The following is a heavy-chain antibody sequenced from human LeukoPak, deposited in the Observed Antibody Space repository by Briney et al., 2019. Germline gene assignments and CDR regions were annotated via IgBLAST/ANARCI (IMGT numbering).Heavy chain of an antibody. CDR1: GDSVSGSFW. Sequence: SETLSLTCAVSGDSVSGSFWWSGVRQPPYKGLEWIGEIHHSGSSNYNPSLESRVIISLDGSKNLLSLELSSVTAADTAVYYCVRHSGWYFGYWGQGTLVTVSS. CDR3: VRHSGWYFGY. CDR2: IHHSGSS. J-gene: IGHJ4*02. V-gene: IGHV4-4*02. D-gene: IGHD6-19*01.